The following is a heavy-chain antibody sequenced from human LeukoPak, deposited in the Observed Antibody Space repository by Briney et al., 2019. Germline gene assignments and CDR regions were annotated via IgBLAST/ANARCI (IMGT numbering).Heavy chain of an antibody. D-gene: IGHD1-26*01. CDR3: ARIEWERLGRAFDI. J-gene: IGHJ3*02. V-gene: IGHV3-53*01. CDR2: IYSAGAT. Sequence: GGSLRLSCAASGFTVSDNYMTWVRQAPGKGLEWVSSIYSAGATHYAESVKGRFTISRDNSKNTLYLQMNGLRAEDMAVYYCARIEWERLGRAFDIWGQGTMVTVSS. CDR1: GFTVSDNY.